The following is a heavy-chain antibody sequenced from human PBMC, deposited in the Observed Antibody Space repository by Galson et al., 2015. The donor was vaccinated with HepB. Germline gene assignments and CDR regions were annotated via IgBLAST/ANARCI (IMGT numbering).Heavy chain of an antibody. J-gene: IGHJ4*02. CDR3: AREFSYSGSYWGGIGY. CDR1: GFTFSDYY. CDR2: ISSSSSYT. D-gene: IGHD1-26*01. Sequence: SLRLSCAASGFTFSDYYMSWIRQAPGKGLEWVSYISSSSSYTNYADSVKGRFTISRDNAKNSLYLQMNSLRAEDTAVYYCAREFSYSGSYWGGIGYWGQGTLVTVSS. V-gene: IGHV3-11*05.